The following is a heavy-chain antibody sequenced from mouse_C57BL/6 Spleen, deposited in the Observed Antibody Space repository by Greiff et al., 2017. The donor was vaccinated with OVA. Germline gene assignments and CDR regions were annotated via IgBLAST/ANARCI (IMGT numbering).Heavy chain of an antibody. J-gene: IGHJ1*03. Sequence: EVQLKESGPGLVKPSQSLSLTCSVTGYSITSGYYWNWIRQFPGNKLEWMGYISYDGSNNYNPSLKNRISITRDTSKNQFFLKLNSVTTEDTATYYCARSRGGTWYFDVWGTGTTVTVSS. CDR3: ARSRGGTWYFDV. V-gene: IGHV3-6*01. CDR2: ISYDGSN. D-gene: IGHD4-1*01. CDR1: GYSITSGYY.